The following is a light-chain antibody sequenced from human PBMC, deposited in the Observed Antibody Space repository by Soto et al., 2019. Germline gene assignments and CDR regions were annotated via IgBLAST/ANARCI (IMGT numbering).Light chain of an antibody. J-gene: IGLJ3*02. CDR3: SSYTSQSTVV. V-gene: IGLV2-14*01. Sequence: QSVLTQPASVSGSPGQSIAISCTGTRSDVGGYNYVSWYQQPPGKAPKLIIYDVSDRPSGVSTRFSGSKSGNTASLTISGLQADYEADYYCSSYTSQSTVVFGGGTKVTVL. CDR2: DVS. CDR1: RSDVGGYNY.